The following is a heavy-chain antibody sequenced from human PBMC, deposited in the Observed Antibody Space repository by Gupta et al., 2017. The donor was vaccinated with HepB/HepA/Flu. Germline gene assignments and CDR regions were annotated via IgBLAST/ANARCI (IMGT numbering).Heavy chain of an antibody. Sequence: EVQLVESGGGLVQPGGSLRLSCEGSGFKFRDYGMAWVRQTPGKELEGVATIQDSGRNKHYADSVQGRFTVSRDNSNNVLDLQMNNLRADDTAVYYCSREDYGDNGDAGGQGTLVTVS. D-gene: IGHD4-17*01. J-gene: IGHJ5*02. V-gene: IGHV3-23*04. CDR2: IQDSGRNK. CDR1: GFKFRDYG. CDR3: SREDYGDNGDA.